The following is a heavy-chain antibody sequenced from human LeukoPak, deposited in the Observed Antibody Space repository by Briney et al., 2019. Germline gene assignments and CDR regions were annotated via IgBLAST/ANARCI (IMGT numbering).Heavy chain of an antibody. V-gene: IGHV3-74*01. CDR1: GFTFSSYW. D-gene: IGHD1-26*01. CDR2: INSDGSST. J-gene: IGHJ3*02. CDR3: ARGPHSGSYYADAFDI. Sequence: GGSLRLSCAASGFTFSSYWMHWVRQAPGKGLMWVSRINSDGSSTSYADSVKGRFTISRDNAKNTLYLQMNSLRAEDTAVYYCARGPHSGSYYADAFDIWGQGTMVTVSS.